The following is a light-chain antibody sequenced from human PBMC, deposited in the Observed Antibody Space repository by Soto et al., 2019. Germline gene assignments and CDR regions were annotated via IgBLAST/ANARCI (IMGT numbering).Light chain of an antibody. V-gene: IGLV2-18*02. Sequence: QSVLTQPPSVSGSPGQSVTISCTGTSSDIGPYNRVSWFQQSPGTAPKLVIYEVSNRASGVPDRFSGSKSGNTASLTISGLQAEDEATYYCSSYTSTSPYVFGTGTKLTVL. J-gene: IGLJ1*01. CDR2: EVS. CDR1: SSDIGPYNR. CDR3: SSYTSTSPYV.